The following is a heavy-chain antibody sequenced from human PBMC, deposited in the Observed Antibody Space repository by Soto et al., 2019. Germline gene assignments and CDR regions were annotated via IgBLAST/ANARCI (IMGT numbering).Heavy chain of an antibody. CDR3: ARDGGSFPDY. V-gene: IGHV1-3*01. J-gene: IGHJ4*02. CDR2: ISAANGNT. D-gene: IGHD1-26*01. CDR1: GYIFTSYA. Sequence: ASVKVSCKASGYIFTSYAMYWMRQAPGQRLEWMGWISAANGNTEYSQKFQGGVTITRFTSASTAYMELSSLRSEDTAVYYCARDGGSFPDYWGQGTLVTVS.